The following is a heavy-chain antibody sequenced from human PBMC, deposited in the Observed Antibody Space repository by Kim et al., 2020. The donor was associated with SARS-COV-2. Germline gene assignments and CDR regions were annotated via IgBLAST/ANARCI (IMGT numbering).Heavy chain of an antibody. D-gene: IGHD3-10*01. CDR1: GGSFSGYY. CDR2: INHSGST. J-gene: IGHJ4*02. CDR3: ARRGGGGTGTRADY. V-gene: IGHV4-34*01. Sequence: SETLSLTCAVYGGSFSGYYWSWIRQPPGKGLEWIGEINHSGSTNYNPSLKSRVTISVDTSKNQFSLKLSSVTAADTAVYYCARRGGGGTGTRADYWGQGT.